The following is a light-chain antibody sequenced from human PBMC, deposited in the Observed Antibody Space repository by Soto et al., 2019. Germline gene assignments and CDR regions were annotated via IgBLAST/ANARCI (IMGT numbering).Light chain of an antibody. V-gene: IGKV3-20*01. Sequence: EIVLTQSPDTLSLSPGERATLSCRASQSISANYLAWYQQPPGQPPRLLIYGASTRATGIPDRFSGSGSGTDFTLTISRLEPEDFAVYYCQQYGSPPQTFGEGTKVEIK. CDR2: GAS. J-gene: IGKJ1*01. CDR1: QSISANY. CDR3: QQYGSPPQT.